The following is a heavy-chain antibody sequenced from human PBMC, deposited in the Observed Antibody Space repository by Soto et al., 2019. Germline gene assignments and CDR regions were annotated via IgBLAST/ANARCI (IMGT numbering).Heavy chain of an antibody. D-gene: IGHD6-19*01. Sequence: VGSLRLSCAASGFTFSSYGMHWVRQAPGKGLEWVGRIKSKTDGGTTDYAAPVKGRFTISRDDSKNTLYLQMNSLKTEDTAVYYCTTEFNQLVAGSPLFDYWGQGTLVTVSS. CDR2: IKSKTDGGTT. CDR1: GFTFSSYG. CDR3: TTEFNQLVAGSPLFDY. J-gene: IGHJ4*02. V-gene: IGHV3-15*07.